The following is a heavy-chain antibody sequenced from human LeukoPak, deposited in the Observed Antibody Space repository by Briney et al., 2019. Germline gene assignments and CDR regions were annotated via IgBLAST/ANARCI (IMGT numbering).Heavy chain of an antibody. D-gene: IGHD3-16*01. J-gene: IGHJ6*02. V-gene: IGHV4-59*08. CDR3: ARHKPGTYYYGMDV. Sequence: ETLSLTCTVSGGSISSYYWSWIRQPPGKGLEWIGYIYYSGSTNYNPSLKSRVTISVDTSKNQFSLKLSSVTAADTAVYYCARHKPGTYYYGMDVWGQGTTVTVSS. CDR1: GGSISSYY. CDR2: IYYSGST.